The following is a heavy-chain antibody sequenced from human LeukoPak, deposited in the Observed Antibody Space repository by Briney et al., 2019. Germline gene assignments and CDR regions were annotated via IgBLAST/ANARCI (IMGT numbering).Heavy chain of an antibody. CDR3: ARGGGNYYDSSGYAH. V-gene: IGHV1-2*02. D-gene: IGHD3-22*01. CDR2: INPNSGGT. Sequence: ASVKVSCKASGYTITGYYMHWVRQAPGQGLEWMGWINPNSGGTNYAQKFQGRVTMTRDTSISTAYMELSRLRSDDTAVYYCARGGGNYYDSSGYAHWGQGTLVTVSS. CDR1: GYTITGYY. J-gene: IGHJ4*02.